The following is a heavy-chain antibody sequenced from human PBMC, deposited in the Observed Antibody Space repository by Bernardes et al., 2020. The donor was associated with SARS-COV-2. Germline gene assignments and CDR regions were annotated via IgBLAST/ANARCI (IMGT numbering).Heavy chain of an antibody. CDR2: ISYDGSNK. D-gene: IGHD3-22*01. V-gene: IGHV3-30-3*01. CDR1: GFTFSSYA. CDR3: ARDLYYYDSSGYYPRTGYYYYYYGMDV. J-gene: IGHJ6*02. Sequence: SLRLSCAASGFTFSSYAMHWVRQAPGKGLEWVAVISYDGSNKYYADSVKGRFTISRDNSKNTLYLQMNSLRAEDTAVYYCARDLYYYDSSGYYPRTGYYYYYYGMDVWGQGTTVTVSS.